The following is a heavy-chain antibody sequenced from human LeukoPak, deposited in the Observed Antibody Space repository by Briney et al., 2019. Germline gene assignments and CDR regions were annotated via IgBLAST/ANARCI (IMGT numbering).Heavy chain of an antibody. Sequence: ASVKVSCKASGYTFTSYGISWVRQAPGQGLEWMGWISAYNGNTNYAQKLQGRVTMTTDTTTSTAYMELRSLRSDETAVYYGGRVDYYDSSRYYPYWGQGTLVTVSS. J-gene: IGHJ4*02. CDR3: GRVDYYDSSRYYPY. CDR2: ISAYNGNT. V-gene: IGHV1-18*01. D-gene: IGHD3-22*01. CDR1: GYTFTSYG.